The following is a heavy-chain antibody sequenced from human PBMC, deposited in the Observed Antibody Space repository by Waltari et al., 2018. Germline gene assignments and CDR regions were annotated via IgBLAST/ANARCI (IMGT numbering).Heavy chain of an antibody. J-gene: IGHJ1*01. CDR1: RFIFSIYE. D-gene: IGHD1-26*01. CDR3: ARAYSGSYYRYFEY. CDR2: VSVSGKTR. V-gene: IGHV3-48*03. Sequence: EVQLVESGGGLVHPGGSLLLSCAASRFIFSIYEMKCVRQPPGKGREWVAYVSVSGKTRYNVDSGKGRFTISRDNAKNSLHLQMNSLRAEDTAVYYCARAYSGSYYRYFEYWGQGALVTVSS.